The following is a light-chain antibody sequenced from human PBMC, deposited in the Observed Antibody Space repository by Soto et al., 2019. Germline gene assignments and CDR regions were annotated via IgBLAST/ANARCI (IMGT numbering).Light chain of an antibody. CDR3: CSYATGSVYV. Sequence: QSALTQPASVSGSPGQSITISCTGTSSDVGDYNYVSWYRQYPGKVPKLMMFDVSNRPSGVSNRFSGSKSGNTASLTISGLQAEDEADYFCCSYATGSVYVFGTGTKVTVL. J-gene: IGLJ1*01. V-gene: IGLV2-14*01. CDR2: DVS. CDR1: SSDVGDYNY.